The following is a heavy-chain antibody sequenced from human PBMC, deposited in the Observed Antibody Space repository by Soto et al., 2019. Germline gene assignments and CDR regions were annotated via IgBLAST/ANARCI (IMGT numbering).Heavy chain of an antibody. CDR1: GFTFSSYG. Sequence: QVQLVESGGGVVQPGRSLRLSCAASGFTFSSYGMHWVRQAPGKGLEWVAVIWYDGSNKYYADSVKGRFTISRDNSKNTLYLQMNSLRAEDTAVYYCVRGVRSGLHFDYWGQGTLVTVSS. D-gene: IGHD3-10*01. J-gene: IGHJ4*02. CDR3: VRGVRSGLHFDY. CDR2: IWYDGSNK. V-gene: IGHV3-33*01.